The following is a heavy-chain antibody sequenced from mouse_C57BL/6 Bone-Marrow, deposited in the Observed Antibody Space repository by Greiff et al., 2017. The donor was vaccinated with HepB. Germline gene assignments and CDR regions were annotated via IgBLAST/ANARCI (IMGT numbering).Heavy chain of an antibody. D-gene: IGHD2-3*01. CDR2: IDPSDSYT. CDR1: GYTFTSYW. Sequence: QVQLQQPGAELVMPGASVKLSCKASGYTFTSYWMHWVKQRPGQGLEWIGEIDPSDSYTNSNQKFKGKSTLPVDKSSSTAYMQLSSLTSEDSAVYYCARDSIYDGYYNDYWGQGTTLTVSS. CDR3: ARDSIYDGYYNDY. J-gene: IGHJ2*01. V-gene: IGHV1-69*01.